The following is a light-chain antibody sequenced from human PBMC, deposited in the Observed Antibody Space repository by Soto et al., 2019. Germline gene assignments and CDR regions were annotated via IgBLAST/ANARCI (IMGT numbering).Light chain of an antibody. CDR2: AAS. Sequence: TQSPAILSVSPVERGSLSCRASESVNSNLAWYQQKPGQPPRLLIYAASTRATDIPARFSGSGSGTEFTLTISSLQSEDFAVYYCQQYNFWPRTFGQGTKVEIK. V-gene: IGKV3D-15*01. CDR1: ESVNSN. J-gene: IGKJ1*01. CDR3: QQYNFWPRT.